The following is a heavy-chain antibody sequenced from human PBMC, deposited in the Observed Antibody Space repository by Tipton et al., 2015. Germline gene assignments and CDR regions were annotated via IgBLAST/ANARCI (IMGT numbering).Heavy chain of an antibody. CDR3: ARASIIQGYYHDSSRYYLFNS. J-gene: IGHJ1*01. Sequence: TLSLTCTVSGGSFSDYYWSWIRQSPGEGLEWIGYIDYSGSTAYNPSLKGRVSISADTSKAQLSLKLRSVTAADTAVYYCARASIIQGYYHDSSRYYLFNSWGQGTLVTVSS. D-gene: IGHD3-22*01. V-gene: IGHV4-59*01. CDR1: GGSFSDYY. CDR2: IDYSGST.